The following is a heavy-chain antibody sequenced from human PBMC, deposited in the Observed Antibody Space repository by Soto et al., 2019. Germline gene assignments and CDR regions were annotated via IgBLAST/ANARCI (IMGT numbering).Heavy chain of an antibody. CDR1: GFTFSRYT. Sequence: QVQLVESGGGVVQPGRSLRLSCAASGFTFSRYTMHWVRQAPGKGLEWMAFISDDGNNKYYADSVKGQLTISRDNSKNALYLQMNSLRTEDTVGYDCPRDDEGGSDCEPGYWGQGTLGTVSS. CDR2: ISDDGNNK. V-gene: IGHV3-30-3*01. D-gene: IGHD2-21*01. J-gene: IGHJ4*02. CDR3: PRDDEGGSDCEPGY.